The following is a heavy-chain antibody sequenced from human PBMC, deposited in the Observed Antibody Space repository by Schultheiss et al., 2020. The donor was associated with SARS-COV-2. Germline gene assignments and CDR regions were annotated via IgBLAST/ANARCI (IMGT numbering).Heavy chain of an antibody. CDR3: ARAEERVIHYYYYGMDV. CDR1: GFTFSSYS. D-gene: IGHD3-16*02. J-gene: IGHJ6*02. V-gene: IGHV3-30*03. Sequence: GGSLRLSCAASGFTFSSYSMNWVRQAPGKGLEWVAVISYDGSNKYYADSVKGRFTISRDNSKNTLYLQMNSLRAEDTAVYYCARAEERVIHYYYYGMDVWGQGTTVTVSS. CDR2: ISYDGSNK.